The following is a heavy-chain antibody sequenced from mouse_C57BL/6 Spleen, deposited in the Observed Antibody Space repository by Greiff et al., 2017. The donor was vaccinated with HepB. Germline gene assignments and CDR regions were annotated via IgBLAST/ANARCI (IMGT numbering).Heavy chain of an antibody. Sequence: EVKLMESGGGLVQPKGSLKLSCAASGFSFNTYAMNWVRQAPGKGLEWVARIRSKSNNYATYYADSVKDRFTISRDDSESMRYLQMNNLKTEDTAMYYCVSSRWLLPSYWGQGTLVTVSA. CDR2: IRSKSNNYAT. V-gene: IGHV10-1*01. J-gene: IGHJ3*01. CDR1: GFSFNTYA. D-gene: IGHD2-3*01. CDR3: VSSRWLLPSY.